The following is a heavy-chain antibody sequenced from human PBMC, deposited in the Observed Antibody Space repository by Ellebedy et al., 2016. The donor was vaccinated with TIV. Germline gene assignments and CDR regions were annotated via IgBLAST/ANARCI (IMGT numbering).Heavy chain of an antibody. CDR1: GFTFSTYW. J-gene: IGHJ4*02. CDR3: VRGPGGGADFDY. Sequence: GESLKISXEASGFTFSTYWMHWVRQTPGKGLVWVSRLNTDGSTTNYADSVKGRFTTSRDNARSTLYLQMNSLRAEDTSIYYCVRGPGGGADFDYWGQGALVIVAA. D-gene: IGHD3-16*01. V-gene: IGHV3-74*01. CDR2: LNTDGSTT.